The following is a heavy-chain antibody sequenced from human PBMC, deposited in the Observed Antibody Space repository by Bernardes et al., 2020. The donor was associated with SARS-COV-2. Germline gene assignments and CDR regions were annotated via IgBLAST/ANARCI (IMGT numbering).Heavy chain of an antibody. CDR2: FDPEDGET. J-gene: IGHJ6*02. CDR3: ATAAAIFGVVTHYSYYYGLDV. D-gene: IGHD3-3*01. CDR1: GYTLIELS. Sequence: SVKVSCKVSGYTLIELSMHWVRQAPGKGLEWMGGFDPEDGETIYAQKFQGRVTMTEDTSTDTAYMELSSLRSEDTAVYYCATAAAIFGVVTHYSYYYGLDVWGQGTTVTVSS. V-gene: IGHV1-24*01.